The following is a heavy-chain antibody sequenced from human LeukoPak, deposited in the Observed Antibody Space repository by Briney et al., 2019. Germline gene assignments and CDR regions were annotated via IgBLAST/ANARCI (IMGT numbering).Heavy chain of an antibody. CDR1: GGTFSSYA. Sequence: SVKVSCKASGGTFSSYAISWVRQAPGQGLEWMGGIIPIFGTANYAQKFQGRVTITADESASTAYMELSSLRSEDTAVYYCASSGDPPAAVYYGMDVWGQGTTVTVSS. CDR2: IIPIFGTA. J-gene: IGHJ6*02. V-gene: IGHV1-69*01. D-gene: IGHD6-25*01. CDR3: ASSGDPPAAVYYGMDV.